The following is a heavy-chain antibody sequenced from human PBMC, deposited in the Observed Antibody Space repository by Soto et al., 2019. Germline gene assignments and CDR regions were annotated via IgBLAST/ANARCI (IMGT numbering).Heavy chain of an antibody. Sequence: GGSLRLSCAASGFTVSSYALNWVRQAPGKGLEWVSGISASTYYADSVKGRFTISRDTSKNTLYLQMNSLRAEDTAIYFCAIRMYSTRWYFLDYGGQEPLVPVSS. CDR1: GFTVSSYA. D-gene: IGHD6-13*01. CDR2: ISAST. CDR3: AIRMYSTRWYFLDY. J-gene: IGHJ4*02. V-gene: IGHV3-23*01.